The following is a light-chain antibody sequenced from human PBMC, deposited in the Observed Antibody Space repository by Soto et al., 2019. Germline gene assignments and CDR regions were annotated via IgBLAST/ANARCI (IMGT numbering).Light chain of an antibody. Sequence: DIQMTQSPSTLSASVGDRVTITCRASQSISSWLAWYQQKPGKAPKIXIYKASSLESGVPSRFSGSGSGTEFTLTISSLQPDDFATYYCQQYNSYSWTFGQGTKVDIK. J-gene: IGKJ1*01. CDR3: QQYNSYSWT. V-gene: IGKV1-5*03. CDR2: KAS. CDR1: QSISSW.